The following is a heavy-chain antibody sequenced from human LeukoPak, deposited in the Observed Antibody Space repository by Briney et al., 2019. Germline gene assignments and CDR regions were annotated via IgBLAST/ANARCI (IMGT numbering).Heavy chain of an antibody. J-gene: IGHJ2*01. D-gene: IGHD3-3*01. CDR1: GGSINNYY. CDR3: ATATYYDFWSGYSPDWYFDL. CDR2: IYTRGST. Sequence: SETLSLTCTVSGGSINNYYWSWIRQPAGKGLEWIGRIYTRGSTNYNPSLKSRVTISVDTSKNQFSLKLSSVTAADTAVYYCATATYYDFWSGYSPDWYFDLWGRGTLVTVSS. V-gene: IGHV4-4*07.